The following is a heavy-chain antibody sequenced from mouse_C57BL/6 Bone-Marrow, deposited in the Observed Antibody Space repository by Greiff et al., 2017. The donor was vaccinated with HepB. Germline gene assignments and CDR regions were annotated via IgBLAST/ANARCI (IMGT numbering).Heavy chain of an antibody. Sequence: QVQLQQSDAELVKPGASVKISCKVSGYTFTDHTIHWMKQRPEQGLEWIGYIYPRDGSTKYNEKFKGKATLTADKSSSTAYMQLNSLTSEDSAVYFFARSGPAYYSFYYAMDYWGQGTSVTVSS. J-gene: IGHJ4*01. CDR1: GYTFTDHT. CDR2: IYPRDGST. D-gene: IGHD2-12*01. CDR3: ARSGPAYYSFYYAMDY. V-gene: IGHV1-78*01.